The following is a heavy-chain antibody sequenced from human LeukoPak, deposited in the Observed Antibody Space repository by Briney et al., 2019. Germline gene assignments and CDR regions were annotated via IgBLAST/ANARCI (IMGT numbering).Heavy chain of an antibody. CDR1: GFPFSSYA. D-gene: IGHD1-26*01. CDR3: ARDRMGAILYFDY. J-gene: IGHJ4*02. V-gene: IGHV3-23*01. Sequence: GGSLRLSCAASGFPFSSYAMSWVRQAPGKGLEWVSTISNSDDSTYYADSVKGRFTISRDNSENTLFLRMNSLTAEDTAVYYCARDRMGAILYFDYWGQGTLVTVPS. CDR2: ISNSDDST.